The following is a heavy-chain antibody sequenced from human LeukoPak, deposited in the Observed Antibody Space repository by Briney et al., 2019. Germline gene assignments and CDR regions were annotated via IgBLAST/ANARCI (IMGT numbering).Heavy chain of an antibody. J-gene: IGHJ6*02. CDR3: ARLQYRSGWYGDYYYYGMDV. CDR2: ISRSSSYI. Sequence: GGSLRLSCAASGCTFSSYSMNWVRQAPGKGLEWVSSISRSSSYIYYADSVKDRFTISRDNAKNSLYLQMNSLRAEDTGVYYCARLQYRSGWYGDYYYYGMDVWGQGTTVTVSS. V-gene: IGHV3-21*04. D-gene: IGHD6-19*01. CDR1: GCTFSSYS.